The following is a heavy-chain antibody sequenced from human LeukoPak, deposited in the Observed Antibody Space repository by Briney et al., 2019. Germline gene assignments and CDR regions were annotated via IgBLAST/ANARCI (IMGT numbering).Heavy chain of an antibody. CDR1: GFTFTNAW. D-gene: IGHD3/OR15-3a*01. CDR3: TTDPGDWPDF. V-gene: IGHV3-15*01. Sequence: GGSLRLSCAASGFTFTNAWMSWVRQAPGKGLEWVGRIKNKNDGGATDYAAPVNGRFSISRDDSKNTLDLQMNSLKTEDTAVYYCTTDPGDWPDFWGQGTLVTVSS. J-gene: IGHJ4*02. CDR2: IKNKNDGGAT.